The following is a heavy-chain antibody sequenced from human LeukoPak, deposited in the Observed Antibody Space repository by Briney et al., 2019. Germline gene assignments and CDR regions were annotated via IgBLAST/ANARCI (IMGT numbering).Heavy chain of an antibody. J-gene: IGHJ4*02. V-gene: IGHV1-2*02. D-gene: IGHD5-18*01. CDR1: GYTFTGYY. CDR2: INPNSGGT. CDR3: AREDTAMVDDY. Sequence: GASVKVSCKASGYTFTGYYMHWVQQAPGQGLKGMGWINPNSGGTNYAQKFQGRVTMTRDTSISTAYMELSRLRSDDTAVYYCAREDTAMVDDYWGQGTLVTVSS.